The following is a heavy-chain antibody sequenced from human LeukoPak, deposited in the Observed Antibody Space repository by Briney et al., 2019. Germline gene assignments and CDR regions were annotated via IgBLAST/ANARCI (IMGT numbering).Heavy chain of an antibody. D-gene: IGHD2-21*01. J-gene: IGHJ5*02. V-gene: IGHV4-34*01. Sequence: SETLSLTCAVYGGSFSGYYWSWIRQPPGKGLEWIGEINHSGSTNYNPSLKSRVTISVDTSKNQFSLTLSSVTAADTAVYYCARVHIAVVSPIGNWFDPWGQGTLVTVSS. CDR2: INHSGST. CDR3: ARVHIAVVSPIGNWFDP. CDR1: GGSFSGYY.